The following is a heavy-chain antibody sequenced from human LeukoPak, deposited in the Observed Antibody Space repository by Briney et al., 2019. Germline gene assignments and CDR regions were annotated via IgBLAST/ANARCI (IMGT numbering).Heavy chain of an antibody. CDR2: IRGDAGST. J-gene: IGHJ4*02. CDR3: ARVWAWGSGNYFDN. CDR1: GFTFDAFG. V-gene: IGHV3-20*04. Sequence: GGSLRLSCAASGFTFDAFGVTWVRQAPGKGLEWVSAIRGDAGSTGYADSVKGRFTISRDNAKNSLYLQMNSLRVEDTALYYCARVWAWGSGNYFDNWGQGTLVTVSS. D-gene: IGHD7-27*01.